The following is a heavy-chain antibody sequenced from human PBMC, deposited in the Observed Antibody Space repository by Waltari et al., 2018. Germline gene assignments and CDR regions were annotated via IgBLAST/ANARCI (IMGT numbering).Heavy chain of an antibody. CDR2: INHSGST. CDR3: ARGSGTYGMDV. J-gene: IGHJ6*02. Sequence: QVQLQQWGAGLLKHSETLSLPCAVYVGPFSGYSWSWIRQPPWKGLELIGEINHSGSTNYNPSLKSRVTISVDTSKNQFSLKLSSVTAADTAVYYCARGSGTYGMDVWGQGTTVTVSS. CDR1: VGPFSGYS. V-gene: IGHV4-34*01. D-gene: IGHD3-10*01.